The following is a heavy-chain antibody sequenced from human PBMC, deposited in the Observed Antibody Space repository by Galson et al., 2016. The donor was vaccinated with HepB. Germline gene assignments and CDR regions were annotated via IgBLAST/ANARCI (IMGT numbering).Heavy chain of an antibody. CDR1: GFTFTIYG. Sequence: SLRLSCAASGFTFTIYGIHWLRQAPGKGLEWVAFISYDGGNKYYADSVKGRFTISRDNSKNTLYVQMNSLRAEDTAVYYCARERGYSYGIGAFDIWGQGTMVTVSS. CDR3: ARERGYSYGIGAFDI. V-gene: IGHV3-30*04. CDR2: ISYDGGNK. D-gene: IGHD5-18*01. J-gene: IGHJ3*02.